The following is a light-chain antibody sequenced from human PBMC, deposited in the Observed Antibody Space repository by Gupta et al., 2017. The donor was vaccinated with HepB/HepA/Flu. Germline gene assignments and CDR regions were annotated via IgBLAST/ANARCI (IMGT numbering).Light chain of an antibody. V-gene: IGKV3-11*01. CDR2: DAS. CDR3: QQLRNWPPTWT. J-gene: IGKJ1*01. CDR1: QSVSSY. Sequence: EIVLTQSPATLSLSPGERATLSCRASQSVSSYLAWYQQKPGQAPRLLIYDASNMAKGITARFSGSGVGTDVNLTISSREPEDFEVYYCQQLRNWPPTWTFGQGTKVEIK.